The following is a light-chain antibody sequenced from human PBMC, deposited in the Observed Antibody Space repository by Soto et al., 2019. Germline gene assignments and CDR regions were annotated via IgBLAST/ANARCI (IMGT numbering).Light chain of an antibody. J-gene: IGLJ2*01. CDR2: DVT. CDR3: GTWDDIQNGPV. V-gene: IGLV2-8*01. Sequence: QSALTQPPSASGSPGQSVTISCTGTSTDIGAYNYVSWYQHHPGKAPKLMIFDVTKRPAGVPDRFSGSKSGNTASLTVSGLQADDEAAYYCGTWDDIQNGPVFGGGTKLTVL. CDR1: STDIGAYNY.